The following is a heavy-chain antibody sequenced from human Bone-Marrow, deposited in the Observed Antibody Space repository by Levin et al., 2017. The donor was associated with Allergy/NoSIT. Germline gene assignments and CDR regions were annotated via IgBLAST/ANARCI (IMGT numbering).Heavy chain of an antibody. CDR1: GFTFSNYW. CDR2: INSDGSNT. J-gene: IGHJ4*02. CDR3: ARGGCSSTSCLDN. Sequence: GGSLRLSCAASGFTFSNYWMHWVRQAPVKGLVWVSHINSDGSNTNYADSVKGRFTIPRDNAKNTLYLQMNSLRDEDTAVYYCARGGCSSTSCLDNWGQGTLVTVSP. D-gene: IGHD2-2*01. V-gene: IGHV3-74*01.